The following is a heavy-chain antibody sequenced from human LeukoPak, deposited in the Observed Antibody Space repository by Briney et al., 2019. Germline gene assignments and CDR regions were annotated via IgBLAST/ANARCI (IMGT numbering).Heavy chain of an antibody. Sequence: PGGSLRLSCAASGFTFSSYAMSWVRQAPGKGLEWVSAISGSGGSTYYADSVKGRFTISRDNSKNTLYLQMNSLRAEDTAVYYCAKEPRPNAGSGTFEMDVWGKGTTVTISS. D-gene: IGHD3-10*01. CDR2: ISGSGGST. V-gene: IGHV3-23*01. J-gene: IGHJ6*04. CDR3: AKEPRPNAGSGTFEMDV. CDR1: GFTFSSYA.